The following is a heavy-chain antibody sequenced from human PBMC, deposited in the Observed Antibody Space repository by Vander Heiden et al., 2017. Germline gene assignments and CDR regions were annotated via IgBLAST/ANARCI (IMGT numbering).Heavy chain of an antibody. CDR3: ARTITGTTIPFDY. V-gene: IGHV4-34*01. D-gene: IGHD1-7*01. CDR1: GGSFRGYY. Sequence: QVQLQQWGAGLLKPSATLSLTSAVYGGSFRGYYWSWIRQPPGKGLEWIGEINHSGSTNYNPSLKSRVTISVDTSKNQFSLKLSSVTAADTAVYYCARTITGTTIPFDYWGQGTLVTVSS. J-gene: IGHJ4*02. CDR2: INHSGST.